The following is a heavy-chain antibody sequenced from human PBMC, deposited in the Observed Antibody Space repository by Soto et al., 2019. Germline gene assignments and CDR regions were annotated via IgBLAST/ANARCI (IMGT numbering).Heavy chain of an antibody. V-gene: IGHV3-23*01. CDR2: STGAGGGT. D-gene: IGHD6-25*01. Sequence: PGGSLRLSXAASGFPFSSYAISWVRQAPGRGLEWVAASTGAGGGTYNLEAVKGRLTVSRDNSKKTVYLQLDGLRAEDTAVYYCAQGHSDYQGDYNYYGMDVWGQGTTVTVSS. J-gene: IGHJ6*02. CDR1: GFPFSSYA. CDR3: AQGHSDYQGDYNYYGMDV.